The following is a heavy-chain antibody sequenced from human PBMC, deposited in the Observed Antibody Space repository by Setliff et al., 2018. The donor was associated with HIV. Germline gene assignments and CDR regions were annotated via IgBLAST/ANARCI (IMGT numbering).Heavy chain of an antibody. D-gene: IGHD3-22*01. CDR2: INIRSGNT. Sequence: ASVKVSCKASGYSFTTSGVSWVRQAPGQGLEWMGWINIRSGNTNYAQKFQGRVTMTTDTSTSTAYMELRSLRSDDTAVYYCASGYYYDSPNPPFDIWGQGTMVTVSS. CDR3: ASGYYYDSPNPPFDI. CDR1: GYSFTTSG. J-gene: IGHJ3*02. V-gene: IGHV1-18*01.